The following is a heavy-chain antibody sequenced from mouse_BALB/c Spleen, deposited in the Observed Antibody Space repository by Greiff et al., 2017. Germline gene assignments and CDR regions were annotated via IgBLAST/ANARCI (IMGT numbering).Heavy chain of an antibody. CDR2: IDPANGNT. V-gene: IGHV14-3*02. J-gene: IGHJ4*01. CDR3: ARVGRGYAMDY. Sequence: EVQGVESGAELVKPGASVKLSCTASGFNIKDTYMHWVKQRPEQGLEWIGRIDPANGNTKYDPKFQGKATITADTSSNTAYLQLSSLTSEDTAVYYCARVGRGYAMDYWGQGTSVTVSS. D-gene: IGHD4-1*01. CDR1: GFNIKDTY.